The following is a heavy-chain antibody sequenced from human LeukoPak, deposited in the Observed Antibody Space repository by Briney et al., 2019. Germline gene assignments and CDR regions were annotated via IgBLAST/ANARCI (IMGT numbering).Heavy chain of an antibody. J-gene: IGHJ4*02. V-gene: IGHV1-8*03. CDR2: MNPNSGNT. CDR1: GYTFTSYD. CDR3: AREYGSYLLPSGY. Sequence: ASVKVSCKASGYTFTSYDINRVRQATGQGLEWMGWMNPNSGNTGYAQKFQGRVTITRNTSISTAYMELSSLRSEDTAVYYCAREYGSYLLPSGYWGQGTLVTVSS. D-gene: IGHD1-26*01.